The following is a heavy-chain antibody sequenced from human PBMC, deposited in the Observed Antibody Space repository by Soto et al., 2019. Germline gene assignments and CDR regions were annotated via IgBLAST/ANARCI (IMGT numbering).Heavy chain of an antibody. CDR2: IIPISGTA. J-gene: IGHJ6*02. V-gene: IGHV1-69*01. Sequence: QVQLVQSGAEVKKPGSSVKVSCKASGGTFSSYAISWVRQAPGQGLEWMGGIIPISGTANYAQKFQGRVTISADRFTSTGHIEVSSLRTEDTGVYYRAESKGSSTSLEIFYLYFLGMDVWGQGTTVTVSS. CDR1: GGTFSSYA. CDR3: AESKGSSTSLEIFYLYFLGMDV. D-gene: IGHD2-2*01.